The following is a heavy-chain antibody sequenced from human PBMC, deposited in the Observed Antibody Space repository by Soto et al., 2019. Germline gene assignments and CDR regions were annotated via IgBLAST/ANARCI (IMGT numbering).Heavy chain of an antibody. D-gene: IGHD2-21*02. CDR1: GGSISRYY. CDR2: MYNTGST. Sequence: SETLSLTCTVSGGSISRYYWSWIRQPPGKGLEWIGYMYNTGSTVYNPSFKSRVTISVDTSKNQFSLKLNSVTAADTAVYYCARDLWCYCGTDCCPLDVWGQGTTVTVSS. CDR3: ARDLWCYCGTDCCPLDV. J-gene: IGHJ6*02. V-gene: IGHV4-59*01.